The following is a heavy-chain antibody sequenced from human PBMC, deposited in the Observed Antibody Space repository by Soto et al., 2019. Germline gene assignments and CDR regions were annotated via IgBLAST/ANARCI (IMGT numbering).Heavy chain of an antibody. Sequence: SVKVSCKASGGTFSSYTISWVRQGPGQGLEWMGRIIPILGIANYAQKFQGRVTITADKSTSTAYMELSSLRSEDTAVYYCARAAAVSWFDPWGQGTLVTVSS. CDR3: ARAAAVSWFDP. J-gene: IGHJ5*02. CDR1: GGTFSSYT. CDR2: IIPILGIA. D-gene: IGHD6-25*01. V-gene: IGHV1-69*02.